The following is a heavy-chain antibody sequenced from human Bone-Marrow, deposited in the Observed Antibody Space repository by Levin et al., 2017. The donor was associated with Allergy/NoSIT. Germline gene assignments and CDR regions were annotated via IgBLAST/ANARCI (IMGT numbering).Heavy chain of an antibody. J-gene: IGHJ6*02. CDR2: INPNSGGT. V-gene: IGHV1-2*02. CDR1: GYTFTGYY. CDR3: ARDRRRRYSSSWGGKLDYYYYGMDV. D-gene: IGHD6-13*01. Sequence: ASVKVSCKASGYTFTGYYMHWVRQAPGQGLEWMGWINPNSGGTNYAQKFQGRVTMTRDTSISTAYMELSRLRSDDTAVYYCARDRRRRYSSSWGGKLDYYYYGMDVWGQGTTVTVSS.